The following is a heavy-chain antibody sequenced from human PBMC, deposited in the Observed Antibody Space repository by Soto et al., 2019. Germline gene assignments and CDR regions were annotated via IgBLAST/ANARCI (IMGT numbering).Heavy chain of an antibody. V-gene: IGHV4-34*01. CDR1: GGSFSGYY. Sequence: PSETLTLTCAVYGGSFSGYYWSWIRQPPGKGLEWIGEINHSGSTNYNPSLKSRVTISVDTSKNQFSLKLGSVTAADTAVYYCARGIYYVVAADWGQGTLVTVSS. CDR3: ARGIYYVVAAD. J-gene: IGHJ4*02. CDR2: INHSGST. D-gene: IGHD2-15*01.